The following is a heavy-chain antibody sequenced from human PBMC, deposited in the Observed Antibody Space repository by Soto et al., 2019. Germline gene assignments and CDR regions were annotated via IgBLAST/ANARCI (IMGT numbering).Heavy chain of an antibody. V-gene: IGHV1-8*01. CDR3: ARAYNYGSGSYYIPPIYYYYYGMDV. Sequence: ASVKVSCTASGYTFTSYDINWVRQATGQGLEWMGWMNPNSGNTGYAQKFQGRVTMTRNTSISTAYMELSSLRSEDTAVYYCARAYNYGSGSYYIPPIYYYYYGMDVWGQGTTVTVSS. D-gene: IGHD3-10*01. J-gene: IGHJ6*02. CDR1: GYTFTSYD. CDR2: MNPNSGNT.